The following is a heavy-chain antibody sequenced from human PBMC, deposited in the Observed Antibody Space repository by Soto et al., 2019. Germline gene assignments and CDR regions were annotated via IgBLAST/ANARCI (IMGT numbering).Heavy chain of an antibody. Sequence: SETLSLTCAVYGGSFSGYYCSWIRQPPGKGLEWIGEINHSGSTNYNPSLKSRVTISVDTSKNQFSLKLSSVTAADTAVYYCARGLTGLRFLEWLLYGYYFDYWGQGTLVTVSS. CDR3: ARGLTGLRFLEWLLYGYYFDY. J-gene: IGHJ4*02. CDR1: GGSFSGYY. D-gene: IGHD3-3*01. CDR2: INHSGST. V-gene: IGHV4-34*01.